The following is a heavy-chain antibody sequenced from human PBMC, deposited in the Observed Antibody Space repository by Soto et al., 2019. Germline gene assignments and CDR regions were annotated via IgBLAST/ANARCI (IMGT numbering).Heavy chain of an antibody. CDR2: ISGDGGTI. J-gene: IGHJ4*02. CDR1: GFTFSSFF. CDR3: AKTNWSGYSPLHY. Sequence: PGGSLRLSCAASGFTFSSFFMHWVRQVPGEGLEWVSRISGDGGTISYADSVKGRFTISRDNAKNTLYLQMNSLRDEDTAVYYCAKTNWSGYSPLHYWGQGTRVTVSS. V-gene: IGHV3-74*01. D-gene: IGHD3-3*01.